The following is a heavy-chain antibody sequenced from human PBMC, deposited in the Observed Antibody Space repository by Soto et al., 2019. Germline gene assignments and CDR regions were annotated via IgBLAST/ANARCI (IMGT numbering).Heavy chain of an antibody. CDR3: ARHPPTTVTEILAEYCQH. Sequence: QLQLQESGPGLVKPSETLSLTCTVSGGSISSSSYYWGWIRQPPGKGLEWIGSIYYSGSTYYNPSLKSRVTISVNTSKNQFSLKLSSGPAADTAVYYCARHPPTTVTEILAEYCQHWGQGTLVTVSS. CDR2: IYYSGST. J-gene: IGHJ1*01. V-gene: IGHV4-39*01. D-gene: IGHD4-17*01. CDR1: GGSISSSSYY.